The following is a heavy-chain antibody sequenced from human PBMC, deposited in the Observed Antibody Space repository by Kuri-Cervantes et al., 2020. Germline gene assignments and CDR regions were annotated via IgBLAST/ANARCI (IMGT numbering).Heavy chain of an antibody. V-gene: IGHV1-3*01. Sequence: ASVKVSCKAAGYTFSNYAMHWLRQAPGQRLEWMGWINAGNGNTAYSQKFQGRVTITRDTSASAAYMELSSLRFEDTAVYYCARGRAVRVSWFDPWGQGTQVTVSS. CDR3: ARGRAVRVSWFDP. CDR2: INAGNGNT. CDR1: GYTFSNYA. J-gene: IGHJ5*02. D-gene: IGHD4-17*01.